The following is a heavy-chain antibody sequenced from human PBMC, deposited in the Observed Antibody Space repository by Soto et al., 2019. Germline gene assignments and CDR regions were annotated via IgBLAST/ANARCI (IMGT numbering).Heavy chain of an antibody. V-gene: IGHV3-33*01. Sequence: GGSLRLSCAASGFTFSSYGMHWVRQAPGKGLEWVAVIWYDGSNKYYADSVKGRFTISRDNSKNTLYVQMNSLRAEDKAVYYCARDRHYYDSSGYSPHYWGQGTLVTVSS. CDR1: GFTFSSYG. J-gene: IGHJ4*02. D-gene: IGHD3-22*01. CDR2: IWYDGSNK. CDR3: ARDRHYYDSSGYSPHY.